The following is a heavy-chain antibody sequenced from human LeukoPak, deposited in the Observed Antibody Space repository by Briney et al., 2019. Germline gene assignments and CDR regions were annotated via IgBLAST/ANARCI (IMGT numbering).Heavy chain of an antibody. V-gene: IGHV4-39*01. CDR1: GGSVSSTNSY. D-gene: IGHD3-10*01. CDR3: ASVRRGFGESSKYYSYYYMHV. Sequence: PSETLSLTCTVSGGSVSSTNSYWAWIRQSPGKGLEWIGSMFYSGSTYYNPSLKSRVTISVDTSNNQFSLKLSAVTAADTAVYYCASVRRGFGESSKYYSYYYMHVWGNGTTVTIAS. CDR2: MFYSGST. J-gene: IGHJ6*03.